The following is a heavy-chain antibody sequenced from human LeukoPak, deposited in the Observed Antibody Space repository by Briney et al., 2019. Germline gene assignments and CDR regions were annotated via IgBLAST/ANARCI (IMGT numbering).Heavy chain of an antibody. V-gene: IGHV1-2*02. CDR1: GYTFTGYY. D-gene: IGHD2-15*01. CDR3: ARVLSFRRDYSPFGY. J-gene: IGHJ4*02. Sequence: GASVKVSCKASGYTFTGYYMHWVRQAPGQGLEWMGWINPNSGGTNYAQKFQGRVTMTRDTSISTAYMELSRLRSDDTAVYYCARVLSFRRDYSPFGYWGQGTLVTVSS. CDR2: INPNSGGT.